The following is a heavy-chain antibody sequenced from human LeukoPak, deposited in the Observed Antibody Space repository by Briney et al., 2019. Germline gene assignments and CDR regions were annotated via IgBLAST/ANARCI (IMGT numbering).Heavy chain of an antibody. Sequence: PSETLSLTCTVSGGSISSSNYWGWIRQPPGKGLKWIGSIYYSGSTYYNPSLKSRVTISVDTSKNQFSLKLSSVTAADTAVYYCARRRCSSSWTDYWGQGTLVTVSS. CDR2: IYYSGST. V-gene: IGHV4-39*07. J-gene: IGHJ4*02. D-gene: IGHD6-13*01. CDR1: GGSISSSNY. CDR3: ARRRCSSSWTDY.